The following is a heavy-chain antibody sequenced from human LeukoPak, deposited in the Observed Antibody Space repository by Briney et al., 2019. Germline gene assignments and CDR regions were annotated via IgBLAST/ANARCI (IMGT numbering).Heavy chain of an antibody. J-gene: IGHJ6*04. Sequence: ASVKVSCKASGHTFTTYTMHGVRQAPGHRLEWMGCIGAGNGNTKNSQRFQGRVTITRDTSASTAYMELTSLRSEDTAVYYCAAEVATTRNYYCAMDVWGKGTTVTVSS. V-gene: IGHV1-3*01. CDR2: IGAGNGNT. CDR1: GHTFTTYT. CDR3: AAEVATTRNYYCAMDV. D-gene: IGHD5-12*01.